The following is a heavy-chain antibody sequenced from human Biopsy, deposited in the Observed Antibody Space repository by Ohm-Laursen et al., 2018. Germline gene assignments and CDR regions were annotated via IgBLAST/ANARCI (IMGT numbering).Heavy chain of an antibody. CDR1: GYTFTSDE. Sequence: SVKASCKISGYTFTSDEINSVRQATGQGLEWMGWMNPDSGNTGYAQNFQGRVTMTRNTSISTAYMELSSLRSEDTSVYFCARADPPLFYYGSGSSNWFDPWGQGTLVTVSS. V-gene: IGHV1-8*01. CDR3: ARADPPLFYYGSGSSNWFDP. J-gene: IGHJ5*02. CDR2: MNPDSGNT. D-gene: IGHD3-10*01.